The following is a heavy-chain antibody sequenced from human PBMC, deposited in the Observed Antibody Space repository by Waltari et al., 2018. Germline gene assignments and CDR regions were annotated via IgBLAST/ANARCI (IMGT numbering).Heavy chain of an antibody. CDR2: INNGGNTI. CDR1: GFPFYSHE. V-gene: IGHV3-48*03. Sequence: EVQLAESGGDLVQPGGSLRLSCAASGFPFYSHEMNWVRQAPGKGLEWVSYINNGGNTIYYADSVKGRFTISRDNDNNSLFLQMNSLRVEDTAVYYCARRFYDSNGYALDYWGQGTLVTVSS. CDR3: ARRFYDSNGYALDY. J-gene: IGHJ4*02. D-gene: IGHD3-22*01.